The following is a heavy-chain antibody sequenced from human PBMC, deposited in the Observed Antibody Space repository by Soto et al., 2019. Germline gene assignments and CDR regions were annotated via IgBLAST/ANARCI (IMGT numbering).Heavy chain of an antibody. CDR3: ARHAGFRYCTNGVCYSFDY. V-gene: IGHV4-39*01. D-gene: IGHD2-8*01. Sequence: SETLSLTCTVSGGSISSSSYYWGWIRQPPGKGLEWIGSISYSGSTYYNPSLKSRVTISVDTSKNQFSLKLSTVTAADTAVYYCARHAGFRYCTNGVCYSFDYWGQGTLGTVSS. CDR2: ISYSGST. CDR1: GGSISSSSYY. J-gene: IGHJ4*02.